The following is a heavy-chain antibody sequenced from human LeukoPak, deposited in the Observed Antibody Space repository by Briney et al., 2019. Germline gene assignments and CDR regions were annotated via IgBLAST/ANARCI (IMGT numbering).Heavy chain of an antibody. V-gene: IGHV3-23*01. Sequence: PGGSLRLSCAASGFTFSNYVMNWVRQAPGKGLEWVSAIGGSAGTTYYADSVKGRFTISRDNFKNTLYLQMNSLRAEDTAVYYCAKGQTWASVYFDSWGQGTLVTVSS. CDR3: AKGQTWASVYFDS. CDR1: GFTFSNYV. CDR2: IGGSAGTT. D-gene: IGHD7-27*01. J-gene: IGHJ4*02.